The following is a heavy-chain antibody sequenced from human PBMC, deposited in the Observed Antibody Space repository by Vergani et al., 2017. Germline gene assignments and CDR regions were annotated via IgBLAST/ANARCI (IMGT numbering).Heavy chain of an antibody. CDR3: ARYGCYYYYYMDV. J-gene: IGHJ6*03. CDR1: GGSISSGSYY. D-gene: IGHD4-17*01. Sequence: QVQLQESGPGLVKPSQTLSLTCTVSGGSISSGSYYWSWIRQPAGKGLEWIGRIYTSGSTNYNPSLKSRVTMSVDTSKNQFSLKLSSVTAADTAVYYCARYGCYYYYYMDVWGKGTTVTVSS. CDR2: IYTSGST. V-gene: IGHV4-61*02.